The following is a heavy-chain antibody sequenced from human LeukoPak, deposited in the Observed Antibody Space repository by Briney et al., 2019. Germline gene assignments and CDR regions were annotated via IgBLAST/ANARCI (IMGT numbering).Heavy chain of an antibody. CDR1: GFTFSSFS. CDR3: ARPPFEYSSSSGWFDP. V-gene: IGHV3-21*01. CDR2: ISSGSSYI. D-gene: IGHD6-6*01. J-gene: IGHJ5*02. Sequence: KPGGSLRLSCAASGFTFSSFSVNWVRQAPGKGLEWVSSISSGSSYIYYADSVKGRFTISRDNAKNSLYLQMNSLRAEDTAVYYCARPPFEYSSSSGWFDPWGQGTLVTVSS.